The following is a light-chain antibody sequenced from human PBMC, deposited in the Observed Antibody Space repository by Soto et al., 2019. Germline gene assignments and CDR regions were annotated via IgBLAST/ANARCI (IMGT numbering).Light chain of an antibody. CDR3: QQRSNWPIT. V-gene: IGKV3-11*01. J-gene: IGKJ5*01. CDR2: DAS. Sequence: ENVLTQSPATLSLSPGERANLSCSSSQSVSSYSAWYQQKPGQAPRLLIYDASNRATGIPARFSGSGSGTDFTLTISSLEPEDFAVYYCQQRSNWPITFGQGTRLEIK. CDR1: QSVSSY.